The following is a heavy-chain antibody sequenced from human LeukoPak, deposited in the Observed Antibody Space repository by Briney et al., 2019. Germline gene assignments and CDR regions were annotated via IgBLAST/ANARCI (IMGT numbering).Heavy chain of an antibody. Sequence: ASVKVSCKASGYTFTNYGISWVRQAPGQGLEWMGWISAYDGNTNYLQKLQGRVTMTTDTSTTTAYMELRSLRSDDTAVYYCARPYDSSGNDLGYWGQGTLVTVSS. CDR1: GYTFTNYG. CDR3: ARPYDSSGNDLGY. J-gene: IGHJ4*02. CDR2: ISAYDGNT. D-gene: IGHD3-22*01. V-gene: IGHV1-18*01.